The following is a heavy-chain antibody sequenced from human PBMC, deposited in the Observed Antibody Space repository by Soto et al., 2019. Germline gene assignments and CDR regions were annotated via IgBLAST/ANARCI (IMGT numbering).Heavy chain of an antibody. Sequence: QVQLVQSGAEVKKPGASVKVSCKASGYTFTSYYMHWVRQAPGQGLEWMGIINPSGGSTSYAQKFQGRVTITRDTSTSTVYMELSSLRSEDTAVYYCARMWGGSGYDQGYYYYGMDVWGQGTTVTVSS. CDR3: ARMWGGSGYDQGYYYYGMDV. D-gene: IGHD5-12*01. V-gene: IGHV1-46*01. CDR2: INPSGGST. CDR1: GYTFTSYY. J-gene: IGHJ6*02.